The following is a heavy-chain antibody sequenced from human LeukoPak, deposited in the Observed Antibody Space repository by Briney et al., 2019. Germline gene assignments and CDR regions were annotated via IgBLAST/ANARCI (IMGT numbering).Heavy chain of an antibody. Sequence: GPTLVNPTETLTLTCTVSGFSLSNARMGVSWIRQPPGKALEWLAHIFSNDEKSYSTSLKSRLTISKDTSKSQVVLTMTNMDPVDTATYYCARSGYSGYDYLGYYYYGMDVWGQGTTVTVSS. CDR2: IFSNDEK. D-gene: IGHD5-12*01. J-gene: IGHJ6*02. CDR1: GFSLSNARMG. V-gene: IGHV2-26*01. CDR3: ARSGYSGYDYLGYYYYGMDV.